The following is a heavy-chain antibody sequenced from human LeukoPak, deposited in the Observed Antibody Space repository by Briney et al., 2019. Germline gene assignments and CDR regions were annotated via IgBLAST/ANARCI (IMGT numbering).Heavy chain of an antibody. CDR3: ARNVRGQRFYYYYMDV. CDR1: GYTFTSYD. Sequence: ASVKVSCKASGYTFTSYDINWVRQATGQGLEWMGWMNPNSGNTGYAQKFQGRVTITRNTSISTAYMELSSLRSEDTAVYYCARNVRGQRFYYYYMDVWGKGTTVTVSS. V-gene: IGHV1-8*03. CDR2: MNPNSGNT. D-gene: IGHD3-16*01. J-gene: IGHJ6*03.